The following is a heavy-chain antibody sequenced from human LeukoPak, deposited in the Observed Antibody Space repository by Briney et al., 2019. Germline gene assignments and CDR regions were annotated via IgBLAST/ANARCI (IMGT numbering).Heavy chain of an antibody. Sequence: GESLKISCKGSGYSFTSYWIGWVRQMPGKGLEWMGIIYPGDSDTRYSPSFQGQVTISADKSISTAYLQWSSLKASDTAMYYCARTIAAAGWQLYYYYYYMDVWGKGTTVTVSS. CDR3: ARTIAAAGWQLYYYYYYMDV. CDR1: GYSFTSYW. J-gene: IGHJ6*03. V-gene: IGHV5-51*01. CDR2: IYPGDSDT. D-gene: IGHD6-13*01.